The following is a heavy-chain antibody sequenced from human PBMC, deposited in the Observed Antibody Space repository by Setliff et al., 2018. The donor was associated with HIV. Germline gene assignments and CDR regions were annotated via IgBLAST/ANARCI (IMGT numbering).Heavy chain of an antibody. CDR3: ARQGYSYGDFDY. CDR2: IYYSGST. V-gene: IGHV4-59*01. CDR1: GGSISSYY. D-gene: IGHD5-18*01. J-gene: IGHJ4*02. Sequence: SETLSLTCTVSGGSISSYYWSWIRQPPGKGLEWIGYIYYSGSTNYNPSLKSRVTISVDTSKNQFSLKLSSVTAADTAMYYCARQGYSYGDFDYWGQGTLVTVSS.